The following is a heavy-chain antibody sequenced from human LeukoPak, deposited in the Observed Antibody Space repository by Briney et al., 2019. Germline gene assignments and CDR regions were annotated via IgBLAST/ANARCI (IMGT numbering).Heavy chain of an antibody. CDR2: INHSGST. Sequence: SETLSLTCAVYGGSFSGYYWSWIRQPPGKGLEWIGEINHSGSTNYNPSLKSRVTISVDTSKNQFSLKLSSVTAADTPVYYCARGRGYCSSTSCYARYFDLWGRGTLVTVSS. CDR1: GGSFSGYY. D-gene: IGHD2-2*01. CDR3: ARGRGYCSSTSCYARYFDL. V-gene: IGHV4-34*01. J-gene: IGHJ2*01.